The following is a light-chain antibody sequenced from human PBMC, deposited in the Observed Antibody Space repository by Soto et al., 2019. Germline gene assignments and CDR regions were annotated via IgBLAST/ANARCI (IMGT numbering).Light chain of an antibody. J-gene: IGKJ5*01. CDR2: DAS. CDR1: ERIPSGF. Sequence: EILLTQSPGTLSLSPGEGATLSCRASERIPSGFLAWYQQKHGQAPRLLMYDASGRAPGTPDRFSGRGSGTDFTLSISRLEPEDFAVYYCQQFRNSVITFGQGTRLEIK. CDR3: QQFRNSVIT. V-gene: IGKV3-20*01.